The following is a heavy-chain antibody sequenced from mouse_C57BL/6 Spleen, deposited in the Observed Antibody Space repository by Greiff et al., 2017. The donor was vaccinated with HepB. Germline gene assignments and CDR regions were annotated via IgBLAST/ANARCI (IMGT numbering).Heavy chain of an antibody. Sequence: VQLKESGAELVRPGSSVKMSCKTSGYTFTSYGINWVKQRPGQGLEWIGYIYIGNGYTEYNEKFKGKATLTSDTSSSTAYMQLSSLTSEDSAIYFCARSEVTTEGYYFDYWGQGTTLTVSS. CDR1: GYTFTSYG. V-gene: IGHV1-58*01. J-gene: IGHJ2*01. CDR2: IYIGNGYT. CDR3: ARSEVTTEGYYFDY. D-gene: IGHD2-3*01.